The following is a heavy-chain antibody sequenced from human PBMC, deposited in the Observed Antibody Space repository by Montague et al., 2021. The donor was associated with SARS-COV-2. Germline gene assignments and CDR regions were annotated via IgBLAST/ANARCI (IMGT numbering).Heavy chain of an antibody. D-gene: IGHD6-19*01. Sequence: SSYIYYADSVKGRFTISRDNAKNSLYLQMNSLRAEDTAVYYCAGDRDSSGWFDYWGQGTLVTGSS. J-gene: IGHJ4*02. CDR3: AGDRDSSGWFDY. V-gene: IGHV3-21*01. CDR2: SSYI.